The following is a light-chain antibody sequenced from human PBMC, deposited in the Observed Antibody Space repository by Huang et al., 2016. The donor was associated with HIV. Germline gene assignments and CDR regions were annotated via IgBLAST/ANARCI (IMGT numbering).Light chain of an antibody. CDR3: QQRSAWPLT. CDR1: QSVRSY. J-gene: IGKJ4*01. Sequence: EIVLTQSPATLSLSPGERATPSCRASQSVRSYLAWYQQKPGQAPRVLIYDASNRATGIPARFSGSGSGTDFTLTISNLQSEDFAVYYCQQRSAWPLTFGGGTKVEI. CDR2: DAS. V-gene: IGKV3-11*01.